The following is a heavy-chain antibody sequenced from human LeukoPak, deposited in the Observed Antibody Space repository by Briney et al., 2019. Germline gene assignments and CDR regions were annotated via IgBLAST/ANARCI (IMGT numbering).Heavy chain of an antibody. CDR1: GFTFGSYW. V-gene: IGHV3-7*01. J-gene: IGHJ4*02. CDR3: ARETDTSMVTRFDY. CDR2: IKKDGSAK. Sequence: GGSLRLSCAASGFTFGSYWMSWVRQAPGKGLEWVANIKKDGSAKYYVDSVKGRFTISRDNAKNSLYLQMNSLRAEDTAVYYCARETDTSMVTRFDYWGQGTLVTVSS. D-gene: IGHD5-18*01.